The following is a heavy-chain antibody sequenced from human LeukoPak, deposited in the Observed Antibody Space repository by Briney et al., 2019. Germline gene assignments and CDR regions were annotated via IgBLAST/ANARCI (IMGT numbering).Heavy chain of an antibody. CDR2: FRGSGGST. Sequence: PGGSLRLSCAASGFTLSSYAMSWVRQAPGKGLEWVSGFRGSGGSTYYADSVKGRITMSRDNSKNTLYLQMNSLRAEDTAVYYCARDEYSYGYYSYYIDVWGKGTTVTVSS. J-gene: IGHJ6*03. V-gene: IGHV3-23*01. CDR1: GFTLSSYA. D-gene: IGHD5-18*01. CDR3: ARDEYSYGYYSYYIDV.